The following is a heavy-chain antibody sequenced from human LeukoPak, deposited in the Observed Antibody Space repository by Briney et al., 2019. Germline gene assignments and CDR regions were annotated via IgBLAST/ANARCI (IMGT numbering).Heavy chain of an antibody. V-gene: IGHV3-48*03. Sequence: GGSLRLSCAASGFTFNSYDMHWVRQAPGKGLEWVSCISSSGDIIYYADSVKGRFTISRDHAKNSLYLQMNSLRAEDTAVYYCARNLDIWGQGTLVTVSS. D-gene: IGHD1-1*01. CDR3: ARNLDI. CDR1: GFTFNSYD. CDR2: ISSSGDII. J-gene: IGHJ4*02.